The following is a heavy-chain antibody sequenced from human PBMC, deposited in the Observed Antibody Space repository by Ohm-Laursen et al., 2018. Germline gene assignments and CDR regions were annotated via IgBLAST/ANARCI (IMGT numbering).Heavy chain of an antibody. D-gene: IGHD1-7*01. CDR1: GYTLTELS. CDR2: FDPEDGET. V-gene: IGHV1-24*01. CDR3: ATVQGNWNYRTWFDP. J-gene: IGHJ5*02. Sequence: SVKVSCKVSGYTLTELSMHWVRQAPGKGLEWMGGFDPEDGETIYAQKFRGRVTMTEDTSTDTAYMELSSLRSEDTAVYYCATVQGNWNYRTWFDPWGQGTLVTVSS.